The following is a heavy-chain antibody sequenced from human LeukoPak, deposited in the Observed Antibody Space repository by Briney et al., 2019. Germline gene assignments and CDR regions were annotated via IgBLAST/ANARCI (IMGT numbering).Heavy chain of an antibody. J-gene: IGHJ5*02. Sequence: GGSLRLSCAASGFTFSSYEMNWVRQAPGKGLEWVSYISSSGSTIYYADPVKGRFTISRDNAKNSLYLQMNSLRAEDTAVYYCARAEYSSSWYGVNWFDPWGQGTLVTVSS. CDR2: ISSSGSTI. V-gene: IGHV3-48*03. CDR3: ARAEYSSSWYGVNWFDP. CDR1: GFTFSSYE. D-gene: IGHD6-13*01.